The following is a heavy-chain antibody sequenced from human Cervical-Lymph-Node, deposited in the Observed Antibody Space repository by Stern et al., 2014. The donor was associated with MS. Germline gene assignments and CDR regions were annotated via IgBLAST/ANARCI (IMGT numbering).Heavy chain of an antibody. CDR2: IIPVFGTA. D-gene: IGHD3-10*01. CDR3: ARDRIRLGEIDY. J-gene: IGHJ4*02. Sequence: VQLVESGAEVKKPGSSVKVSCKASGGTFSSYAISWVRQAPGQGLEWMGGIIPVFGTANYAQKCQGRGTSPADESTSTAYMELSSLRSEDTAVYYCARDRIRLGEIDYWGQGTLVTVSS. V-gene: IGHV1-69*01. CDR1: GGTFSSYA.